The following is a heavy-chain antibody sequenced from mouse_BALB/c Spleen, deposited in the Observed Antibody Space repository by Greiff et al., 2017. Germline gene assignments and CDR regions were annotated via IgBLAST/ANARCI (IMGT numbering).Heavy chain of an antibody. CDR2: INPSTGYT. D-gene: IGHD3-1*01. CDR1: GYTFTSYW. J-gene: IGHJ4*01. Sequence: QVQLQQSGAELAKPGASVKMSCKASGYTFTSYWMHWVKQRPGQGLEWIGYINPSTGYTEYNQKFKDKATLTADKSSSTAYMQLSSLTSEDSAVYYCARNSSGYEGYAMDYWGQGTSVTVSS. CDR3: ARNSSGYEGYAMDY. V-gene: IGHV1-7*01.